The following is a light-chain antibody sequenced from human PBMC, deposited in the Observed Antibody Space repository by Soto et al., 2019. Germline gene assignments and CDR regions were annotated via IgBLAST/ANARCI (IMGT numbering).Light chain of an antibody. CDR2: DAS. CDR1: QSSSSW. CDR3: HQYSSYWT. Sequence: DIQMTQSPSTLSASVGDRVTITCRASQSSSSWLAWYQQKPGKAPKLLIYDASSLESGVPSRFSGSGSGTEFTLTISSLQPDDFATYYCHQYSSYWTFGQGTKVEIK. J-gene: IGKJ1*01. V-gene: IGKV1-5*01.